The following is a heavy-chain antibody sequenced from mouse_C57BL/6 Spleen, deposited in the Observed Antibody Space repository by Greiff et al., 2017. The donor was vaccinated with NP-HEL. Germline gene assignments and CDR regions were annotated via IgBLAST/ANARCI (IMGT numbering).Heavy chain of an antibody. V-gene: IGHV1-19*01. Sequence: VQLQQSGPVLVKPGASVKMSCKASGYTFTDYYMNWVKQSHGKSLEWIGVINPYNGGTSYNQKFKGKATLTVDKSSSTAYMERNSLTSEDSAVYYCAKGDGSSFAWFAYWGQGTLVTVSA. CDR1: GYTFTDYY. D-gene: IGHD1-1*01. CDR2: INPYNGGT. CDR3: AKGDGSSFAWFAY. J-gene: IGHJ3*01.